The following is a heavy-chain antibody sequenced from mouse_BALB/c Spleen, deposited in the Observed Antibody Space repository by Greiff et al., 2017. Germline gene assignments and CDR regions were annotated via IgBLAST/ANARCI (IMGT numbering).Heavy chain of an antibody. J-gene: IGHJ2*01. CDR3: ARSYGNYFDY. Sequence: QVQLKESGAELVKPGASVKLSCKTSGYTFTSYWIQWVKQRPGQGLGWIGEIFPGTGTTYYNEKFKGKATLTIDTSSSTAYMQLSSLTSEDSAVYFCARSYGNYFDYWGQGTTLTVSS. CDR1: GYTFTSYW. D-gene: IGHD2-1*01. V-gene: IGHV1S132*01. CDR2: IFPGTGTT.